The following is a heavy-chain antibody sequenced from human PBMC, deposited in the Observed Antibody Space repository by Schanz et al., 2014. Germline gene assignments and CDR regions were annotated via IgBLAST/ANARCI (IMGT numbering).Heavy chain of an antibody. Sequence: QVQLQESGPGLVRPSETLSLTCTVSGGSISSYYWSWIRQSPGKGPEWIGYITYSGGTNHNASLKSRVTISVDTAKNQSSLKVPSVTAADAAIYYCARVHSTSLERGSHYYMDVWGKGTTVTVSS. V-gene: IGHV4-59*01. D-gene: IGHD2-2*01. CDR1: GGSISSYY. J-gene: IGHJ6*03. CDR2: ITYSGGT. CDR3: ARVHSTSLERGSHYYMDV.